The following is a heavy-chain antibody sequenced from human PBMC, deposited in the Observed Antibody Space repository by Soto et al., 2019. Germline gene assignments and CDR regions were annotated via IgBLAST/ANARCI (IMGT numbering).Heavy chain of an antibody. V-gene: IGHV3-9*01. CDR1: GFTFDDYA. J-gene: IGHJ4*02. CDR3: GKASSSISWSPIDY. Sequence: GGSLRLSCAASGFTFDDYAMHWVRQIPGKGLQWVSGISWSTSSIGYGASLRGRFLISRDNANNSLYLQMNDLRPEDTALYYCGKASSSISWSPIDYWGQGTMVTVSS. CDR2: ISWSTSSI. D-gene: IGHD3-3*01.